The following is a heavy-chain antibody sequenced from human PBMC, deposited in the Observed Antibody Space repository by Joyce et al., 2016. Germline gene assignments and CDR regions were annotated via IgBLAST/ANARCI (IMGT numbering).Heavy chain of an antibody. D-gene: IGHD2-2*01. J-gene: IGHJ6*02. CDR1: GFTFDDYA. CDR2: INWNGGST. V-gene: IGHV3-20*01. CDR3: ARVGYCSGTTCYGGDYYYHGMDV. Sequence: EVQLVESGGGVVRPGGSLRLYCAASGFTFDDYAMSWVRQGPGKGLEWVSGINWNGGSTGYADSVKGRFTISRDNARKYLYLKMNSLRAEDTALYHCARVGYCSGTTCYGGDYYYHGMDVWGQGTTVTVSS.